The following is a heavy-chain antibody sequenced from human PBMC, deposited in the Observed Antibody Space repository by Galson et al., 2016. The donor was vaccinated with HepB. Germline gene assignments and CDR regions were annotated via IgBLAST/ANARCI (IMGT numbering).Heavy chain of an antibody. CDR1: GFTFRFWP. Sequence: SLRLSCAASGFTFRFWPMHWVRQAPGKGLEWVTLISDDGSKKFYADFVKGRFIVSRDNLQITLYLQMNSLRPEDSAVYYCASPDYGDRLYFDYWGQGTLVSVSS. CDR2: ISDDGSKK. V-gene: IGHV3-30*04. CDR3: ASPDYGDRLYFDY. D-gene: IGHD4-17*01. J-gene: IGHJ4*02.